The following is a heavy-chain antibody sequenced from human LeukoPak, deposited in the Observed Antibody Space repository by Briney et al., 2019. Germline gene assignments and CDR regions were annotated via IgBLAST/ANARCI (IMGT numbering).Heavy chain of an antibody. CDR1: GVSMSAYQ. CDR3: ATAPDPRFPPFDH. Sequence: PSETLSLTCTVSGVSMSAYQWSWVRQSPEKGLEWIGCINTKGETSYNPSLKSRVTTSVDTSKSQFSLRLTSVTAADTAVYYCATAPDPRFPPFDHRGPGAPLTVSS. V-gene: IGHV4-4*09. CDR2: INTKGET. J-gene: IGHJ4*02.